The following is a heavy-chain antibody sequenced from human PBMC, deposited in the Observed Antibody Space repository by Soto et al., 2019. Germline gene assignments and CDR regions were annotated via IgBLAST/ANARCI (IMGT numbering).Heavy chain of an antibody. CDR1: GCTFSSYA. V-gene: IGHV1-69*13. CDR2: IIPIFGTA. J-gene: IGHJ6*01. Sequence: SVKVSCKASGCTFSSYASSWVGQARGQGLEWMGGIIPIFGTANYAQKFQGRVTITADGSTSTAYMELSSLRSEDTAVYYCARGSAGVYYCGMEFWGQG. CDR3: ARGSAGVYYCGMEF. D-gene: IGHD3-10*01.